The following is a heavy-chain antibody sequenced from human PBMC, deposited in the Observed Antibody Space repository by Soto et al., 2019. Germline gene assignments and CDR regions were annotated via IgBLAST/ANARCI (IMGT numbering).Heavy chain of an antibody. V-gene: IGHV3-23*01. Sequence: EVQLLESGGGLVQPGGSLRLSCAASGFTFSSYAMSWVRQAPGKGLEWVSAISGSGGSTYYADSVKGRFTISRDNSKNTLYLQMNSLRAEDTAVYYCAKDRGGAIVVVLYAFDIWGQGTMVTVSS. CDR1: GFTFSSYA. CDR2: ISGSGGST. D-gene: IGHD2-21*01. J-gene: IGHJ3*02. CDR3: AKDRGGAIVVVLYAFDI.